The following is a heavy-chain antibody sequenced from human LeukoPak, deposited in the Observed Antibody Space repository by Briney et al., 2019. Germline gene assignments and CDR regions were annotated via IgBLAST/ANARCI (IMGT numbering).Heavy chain of an antibody. V-gene: IGHV3-74*01. D-gene: IGHD1-26*01. Sequence: PGGSLRLSCAAAGFTFSSYWMHWVRQAPGKGLVWVSRINSDGSSTSYADSVKGRFTISRDNAKNTLYLQMNRQRAEDTAVYYCARGGGGIVTYWGQGTLVTVSS. J-gene: IGHJ4*02. CDR2: INSDGSST. CDR1: GFTFSSYW. CDR3: ARGGGGIVTY.